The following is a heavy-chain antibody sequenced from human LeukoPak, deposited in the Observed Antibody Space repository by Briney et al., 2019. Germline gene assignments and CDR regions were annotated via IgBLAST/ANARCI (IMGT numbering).Heavy chain of an antibody. CDR2: IYTSGST. CDR1: GGSISSGSYY. V-gene: IGHV4-61*02. CDR3: ARDRPSSSSWSYYYDYDIDV. Sequence: SETLSLTCTVSGGSISSGSYYWSWIRQPAGKGLEWIGSIYTSGSTNYNRSLKSRVTISVDTSKNQFSLKLSSVTAADTAVYYCARDRPSSSSWSYYYDYDIDVWGKGTTVTISS. D-gene: IGHD6-13*01. J-gene: IGHJ6*04.